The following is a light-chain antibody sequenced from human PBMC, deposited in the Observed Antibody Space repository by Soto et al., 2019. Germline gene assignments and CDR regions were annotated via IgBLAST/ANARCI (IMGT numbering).Light chain of an antibody. CDR2: VAS. J-gene: IGKJ4*01. CDR3: QQRSNWPST. V-gene: IGKV3-11*01. CDR1: KGVAGY. Sequence: EIVLTQSPATLSLSPGIGATFSSRPSKGVAGYLAWYQKKLGRAPSFLIYVASTRATGTPARFSGSGSGTDFTLTITSLEPEDFAVYYCQQRSNWPSTFGGGTKVEI.